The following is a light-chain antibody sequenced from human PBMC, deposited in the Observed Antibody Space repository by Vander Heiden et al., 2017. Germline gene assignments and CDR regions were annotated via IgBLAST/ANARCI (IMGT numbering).Light chain of an antibody. CDR3: QQYDNLSLT. CDR1: QGISNY. Sequence: DIQMTQSPSSLSASVGDRVTITCQASQGISNYLNWYQQKPGKAPKLLICDASKLERGVPTRFSGGGSRADFTFTISSVEHEDIATYYCQQYDNLSLTFGGGTKVEIK. V-gene: IGKV1-33*01. J-gene: IGKJ4*01. CDR2: DAS.